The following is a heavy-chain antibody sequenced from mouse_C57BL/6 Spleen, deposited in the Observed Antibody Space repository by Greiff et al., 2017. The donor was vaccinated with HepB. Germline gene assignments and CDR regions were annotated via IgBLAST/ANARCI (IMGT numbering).Heavy chain of an antibody. CDR2: IDPSDSET. J-gene: IGHJ2*01. D-gene: IGHD2-2*01. CDR3: ARRGGLWFFDY. V-gene: IGHV1-52*01. Sequence: QVQLQQPGAELVRPGSSVKLSCKASGYTFTSYWMHWVKQSPIQGLEWIGNIDPSDSETHYNQKFKDKATLTVDKSSSTAYMQLSSLTSEDSAVYYCARRGGLWFFDYWGQGTTLTVSS. CDR1: GYTFTSYW.